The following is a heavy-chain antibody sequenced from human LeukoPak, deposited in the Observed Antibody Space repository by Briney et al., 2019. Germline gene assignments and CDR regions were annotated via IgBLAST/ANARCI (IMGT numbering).Heavy chain of an antibody. Sequence: ASVTVSCTASGYTFTSYAMNWVRQAPGQGLEWMGWISGYNGNTKKAQKFQGRVIMTTDTSTSTAYMELRSLRSDDTAVYYCARMAYDMLTGYFQPNWFDPWGQGTLVTVSS. CDR1: GYTFTSYA. V-gene: IGHV1-18*01. CDR3: ARMAYDMLTGYFQPNWFDP. CDR2: ISGYNGNT. D-gene: IGHD3-9*01. J-gene: IGHJ5*02.